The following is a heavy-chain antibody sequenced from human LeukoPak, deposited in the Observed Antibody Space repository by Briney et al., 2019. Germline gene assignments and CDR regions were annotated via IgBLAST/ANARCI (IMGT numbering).Heavy chain of an antibody. D-gene: IGHD5-24*01. CDR1: GGTFSSYA. CDR3: ARRPGGGYNLFIAESNDAFDI. J-gene: IGHJ3*02. V-gene: IGHV1-69*06. CDR2: IIPIFGTA. Sequence: ASVKVSCKASGGTFSSYAISWVRQAPGQGLEWMGGIIPIFGTANYAQKFQGRVTITADKSTSTAYMELSSLRSEDTAVYYCARRPGGGYNLFIAESNDAFDIWGQGTMVTVSS.